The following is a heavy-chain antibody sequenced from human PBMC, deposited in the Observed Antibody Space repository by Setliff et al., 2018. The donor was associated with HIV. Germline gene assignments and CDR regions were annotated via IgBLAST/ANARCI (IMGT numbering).Heavy chain of an antibody. V-gene: IGHV4-34*01. Sequence: SETLSLTCAVYGGSFSGYYWTWIRQPPGKGLEWIGQINHSGSTNYNPSLKSRVTISVDTSKNQFSLTLISVTAADTAVYYCARDRSHPPYYMDVWGKGTTVTVSS. CDR2: INHSGST. J-gene: IGHJ6*03. CDR3: ARDRSHPPYYMDV. CDR1: GGSFSGYY.